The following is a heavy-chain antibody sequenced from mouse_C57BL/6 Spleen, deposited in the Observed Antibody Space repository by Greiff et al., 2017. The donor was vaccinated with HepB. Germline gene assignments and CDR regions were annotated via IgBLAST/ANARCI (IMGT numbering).Heavy chain of an antibody. V-gene: IGHV5-15*04. D-gene: IGHD2-1*01. J-gene: IGHJ4*01. CDR2: ISNLAYSI. CDR3: ARQGGNYGFYAMDY. CDR1: GFTFSDYG. Sequence: EVMLVESGGGLVQPGGSLKLSCAASGFTFSDYGMAWVRQAPRKGPEWVAFISNLAYSIYYADTVTGRCTISRENAKNTLYLEMSSLRSEDTAMYYCARQGGNYGFYAMDYWGQGTSVTVSS.